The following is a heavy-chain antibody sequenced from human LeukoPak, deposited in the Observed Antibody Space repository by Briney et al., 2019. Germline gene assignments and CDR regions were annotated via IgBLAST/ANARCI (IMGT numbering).Heavy chain of an antibody. CDR3: AIQHGSGSYYSRAIDY. J-gene: IGHJ4*02. CDR1: GYSFSTDW. D-gene: IGHD3-10*01. Sequence: GESLKISCEASGYSFSTDWIGWVRQMPGKGLEWMGIIYPGDSDTRYSPSFQGQVTISADKSISTAYLQWSSLKASDTAMYYCAIQHGSGSYYSRAIDYWGQGTLVTVSS. V-gene: IGHV5-51*01. CDR2: IYPGDSDT.